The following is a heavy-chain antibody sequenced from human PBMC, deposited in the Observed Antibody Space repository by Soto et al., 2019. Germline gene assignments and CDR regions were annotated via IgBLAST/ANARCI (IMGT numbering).Heavy chain of an antibody. D-gene: IGHD3-16*01. CDR2: IHWNSGAT. V-gene: IGHV3-9*02. J-gene: IGHJ6*02. Sequence: PGGSLRLSCVASAFSSNHHAIRWVRQGPGQGLEWVSGIHWNSGATVYADSVKGRFTISKDNVKKSVYLQMSSLRTDDTAFYYCTEGNLRGGADVRGQGTTVTVSS. CDR3: TEGNLRGGADV. CDR1: AFSSNHHA.